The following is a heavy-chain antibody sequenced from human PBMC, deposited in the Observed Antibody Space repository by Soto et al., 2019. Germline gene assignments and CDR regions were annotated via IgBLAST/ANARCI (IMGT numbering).Heavy chain of an antibody. CDR1: GLPHRTKRKD. V-gene: IGHV2-5*01. Sequence: RTLRLECTFPGLPHRTKRKDVGWIRQPPGKALEWLALIYWNDDNRYSPSLKSRLTITKDTSKNQVVLTRTNMDPVEIATHYGAHIRDFHSGMDVW. CDR2: IYWNDDN. J-gene: IGHJ6*01. CDR3: AHIRDFHSGMDV.